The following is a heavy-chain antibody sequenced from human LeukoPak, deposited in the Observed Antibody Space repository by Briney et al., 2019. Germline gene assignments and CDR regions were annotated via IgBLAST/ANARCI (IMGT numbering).Heavy chain of an antibody. CDR3: ARSGSSGYSYYFDY. D-gene: IGHD3-22*01. CDR1: GFTVSSNY. V-gene: IGHV3-66*02. Sequence: RGSLRLSCAASGFTVSSNYMSWVRQAPGKGLEWVSVIYSGGSTYYADSVKGRFTISRDNSKNTLYLQMNSLRAEDTAVYYCARSGSSGYSYYFDYWGQGTLVTVSS. CDR2: IYSGGST. J-gene: IGHJ4*02.